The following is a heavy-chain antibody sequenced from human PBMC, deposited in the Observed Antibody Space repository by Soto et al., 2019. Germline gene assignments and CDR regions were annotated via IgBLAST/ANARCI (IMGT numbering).Heavy chain of an antibody. CDR1: GGSISSSSYY. CDR3: AKGGSGSYSNAFDI. D-gene: IGHD3-10*01. J-gene: IGHJ3*02. Sequence: QPQLQESGPGLVKPSETLSLTCTVSGGSISSSSYYWGWIRQPPGKGLEWIGSIYYSGSTYYNPSLKSRVTISVDTSKTQFSLKLSSVTAADTAVYYCAKGGSGSYSNAFDIWGQGTMVTVSS. V-gene: IGHV4-39*01. CDR2: IYYSGST.